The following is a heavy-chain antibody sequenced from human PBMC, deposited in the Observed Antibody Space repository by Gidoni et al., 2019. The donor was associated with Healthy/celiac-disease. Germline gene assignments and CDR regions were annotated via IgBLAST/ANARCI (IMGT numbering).Heavy chain of an antibody. Sequence: EVQLVESGGGLVKPGGSLRLSCAASGFTFSSYSMNWVRQAPGKGLEWVSSISSSSSYIYYADSVKGRFTISRDNAKNSLYLQMNSLRAEDTAVYYCARDLGVRGVTEGTYYYYYGMDVWGQGTTVTVSS. J-gene: IGHJ6*02. D-gene: IGHD3-10*01. V-gene: IGHV3-21*01. CDR3: ARDLGVRGVTEGTYYYYYGMDV. CDR2: ISSSSSYI. CDR1: GFTFSSYS.